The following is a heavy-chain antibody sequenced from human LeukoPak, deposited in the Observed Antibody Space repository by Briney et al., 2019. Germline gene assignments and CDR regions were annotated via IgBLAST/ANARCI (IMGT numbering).Heavy chain of an antibody. Sequence: GASLQISCKGSGYSFTSYWIGWVRQMPGKGLEWMGIIYPGDSDTRYSPSFQGQVTISADKSISTAYLQWSSLKASDTAMYYCARLPLRYFGVGDIWGQGTMVTVSS. V-gene: IGHV5-51*01. CDR1: GYSFTSYW. CDR2: IYPGDSDT. J-gene: IGHJ3*02. D-gene: IGHD3-9*01. CDR3: ARLPLRYFGVGDI.